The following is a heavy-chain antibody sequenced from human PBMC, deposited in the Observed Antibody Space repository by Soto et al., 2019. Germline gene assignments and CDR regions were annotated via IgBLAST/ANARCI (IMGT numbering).Heavy chain of an antibody. Sequence: SETLSLTCTVSGGSISSGGYYWNWIRQHPGKGLGWIGYIYYIGSTYYNPSLKSRVTISLDKSNNQFSLTLKYVTAADTAVYYCATLPPRIEVTVLPIPTWGQGTLVTVSS. D-gene: IGHD2-15*01. V-gene: IGHV4-31*09. CDR1: GGSISSGGYY. CDR2: IYYIGST. CDR3: ATLPPRIEVTVLPIPT. J-gene: IGHJ5*02.